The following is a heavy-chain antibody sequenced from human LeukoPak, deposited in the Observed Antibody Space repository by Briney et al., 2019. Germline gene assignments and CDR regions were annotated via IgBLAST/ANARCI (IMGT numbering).Heavy chain of an antibody. D-gene: IGHD1-26*01. J-gene: IGHJ4*02. V-gene: IGHV4-59*08. CDR1: GGSISSYY. CDR2: IYYSGST. CDR3: ARRLPHRLWELLPNPPDY. Sequence: SETLSLTCTVSGGSISSYYWSWIRQPPGKGLEWIGYIYYSGSTNYNPSLKSRVTISVDTSKNQFSLKLSSVTAADTAVYYCARRLPHRLWELLPNPPDYWGQGTLVTVSS.